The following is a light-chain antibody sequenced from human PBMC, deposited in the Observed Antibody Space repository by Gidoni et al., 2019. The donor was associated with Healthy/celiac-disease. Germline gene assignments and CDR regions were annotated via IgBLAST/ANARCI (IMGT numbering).Light chain of an antibody. CDR1: QSVSSN. CDR2: GAS. J-gene: IGKJ1*01. Sequence: EIVMTQSPATLSVSPGERATLSCRASQSVSSNLAWYQQKPGQAPRLLIYGASTRATGIPARFSGSGSGTEFTLISSLQSEDFAVYYCQQYNNWPLWTFXQXTKVEIK. CDR3: QQYNNWPLWT. V-gene: IGKV3-15*01.